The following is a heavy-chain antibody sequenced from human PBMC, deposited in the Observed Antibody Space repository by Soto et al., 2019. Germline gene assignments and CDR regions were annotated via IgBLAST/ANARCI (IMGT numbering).Heavy chain of an antibody. CDR1: GFTFSSYA. CDR3: AKNPSLLVGNYFDY. CDR2: ISASGGST. V-gene: IGHV3-23*01. D-gene: IGHD6-6*01. J-gene: IGHJ4*02. Sequence: PGGSLRLSCAASGFTFSSYAMSWVRQAPGKGLEWVSAISASGGSTYYADSVKGRFTISRDNSKNTLHMQMNSLRSEDTALYYCAKNPSLLVGNYFDYWGQGTLVTVSS.